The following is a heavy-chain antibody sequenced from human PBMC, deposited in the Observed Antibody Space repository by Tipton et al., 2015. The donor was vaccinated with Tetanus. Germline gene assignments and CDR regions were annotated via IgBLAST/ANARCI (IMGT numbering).Heavy chain of an antibody. Sequence: QLVQSGAEVKKPGASEKVSCKASGYTFTSYDINWVRQATGQGLEWMGWMNPNSGNTGYAQKFQGRVTMTRNTSISTAYMGLSSLRPEDTAVYYCAGGYYSSSWVNYWGQGTLVTVSS. J-gene: IGHJ4*02. CDR2: MNPNSGNT. V-gene: IGHV1-8*01. CDR1: GYTFTSYD. CDR3: AGGYYSSSWVNY. D-gene: IGHD6-13*01.